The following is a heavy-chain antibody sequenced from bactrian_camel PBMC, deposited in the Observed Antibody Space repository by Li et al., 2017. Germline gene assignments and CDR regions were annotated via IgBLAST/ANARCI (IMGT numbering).Heavy chain of an antibody. J-gene: IGHJ6*01. CDR1: GNRISPYF. CDR3: RTYGSRGYCGY. D-gene: IGHD2*01. V-gene: IGHV3S54*01. Sequence: QLVESGGGSVQPGGSLRLSCTASGNRISPYFMGWFRQAPGKEREGVAVVYTDGVTIYYADSVKGRFTISQDNAKNTLYLQMNSLKTEDTAVYYCRTYGSRGYCGYWGQGTQVTVS. CDR2: VYTDGVTI.